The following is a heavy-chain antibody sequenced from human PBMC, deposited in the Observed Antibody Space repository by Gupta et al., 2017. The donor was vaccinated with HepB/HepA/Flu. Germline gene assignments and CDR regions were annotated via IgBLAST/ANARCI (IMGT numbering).Heavy chain of an antibody. V-gene: IGHV3-21*01. Sequence: EVQLVESGGGLVKPGGSLRLSCAASGFTFSSYSMNWVRQAPGKGLEWVSSISSSSSYIYYADSVKGRFTISRDNAKNSLYLQMNSLRAEDTAVYYCAVEYSSSVPHYYMDVWGKGTTVTVSS. D-gene: IGHD6-6*01. CDR3: AVEYSSSVPHYYMDV. CDR1: GFTFSSYS. J-gene: IGHJ6*03. CDR2: ISSSSSYI.